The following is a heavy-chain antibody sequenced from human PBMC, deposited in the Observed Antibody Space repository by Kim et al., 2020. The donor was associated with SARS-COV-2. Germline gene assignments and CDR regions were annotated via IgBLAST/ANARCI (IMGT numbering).Heavy chain of an antibody. CDR1: GYTLTELS. Sequence: ASVKVSCKVSGYTLTELSMHWVRQAPGKGLEWMGGFDPEDGETIYAQKFQGRVTMTEDTSTDTAYMELSSLRSEDTAVYYCATAPALDCSSTSCGYYYGMDVWGQGTTVTVSS. D-gene: IGHD2-2*01. J-gene: IGHJ6*02. V-gene: IGHV1-24*01. CDR3: ATAPALDCSSTSCGYYYGMDV. CDR2: FDPEDGET.